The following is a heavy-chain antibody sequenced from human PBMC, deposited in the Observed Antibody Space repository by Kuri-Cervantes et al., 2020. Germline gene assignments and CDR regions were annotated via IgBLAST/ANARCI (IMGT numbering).Heavy chain of an antibody. D-gene: IGHD5-24*01. Sequence: GESLKISCSASGFTFSSYGMHWVRQAPGKGLEWVAVISYDGSNKYYADSVKGRFTFSRDNSKNTLYLQMNSLRAEDTAVYYCAKGYHGYNLAVDYWGQGTLVTVSS. V-gene: IGHV3-30*18. CDR1: GFTFSSYG. CDR2: ISYDGSNK. J-gene: IGHJ4*02. CDR3: AKGYHGYNLAVDY.